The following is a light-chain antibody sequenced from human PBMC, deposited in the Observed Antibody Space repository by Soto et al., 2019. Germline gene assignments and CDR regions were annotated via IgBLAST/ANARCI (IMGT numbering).Light chain of an antibody. CDR1: QSVSSY. CDR2: DAS. J-gene: IGKJ5*01. V-gene: IGKV3-11*01. CDR3: QQRSNGTPLT. Sequence: MFKNSLATLSLSPGERATLSCRASQSVSSYLAWYQQKPGQAPRLLIYDASNRATGIPARFSGTGSGTDFTLTISSLEPEDFASYYCQQRSNGTPLTFGQGRRQEVK.